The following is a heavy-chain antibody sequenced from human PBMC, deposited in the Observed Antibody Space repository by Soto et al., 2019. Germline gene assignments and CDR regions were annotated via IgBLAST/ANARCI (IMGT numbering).Heavy chain of an antibody. V-gene: IGHV3-73*01. D-gene: IGHD2-2*01. CDR1: GGTGVSRH. J-gene: IGHJ6*02. CDR2: IRSKANSYAT. CDR3: TRHVGYCISTSCYGPPHYYYSGMDV. Sequence: RPLRLPWTAAGGTGVSRHRSRVRQASGKGLEWVGRIRSKANSYATAYAASVKGRFTISRDDSKNTAYLQMNSLKTEDTAVYYCTRHVGYCISTSCYGPPHYYYSGMDVWAQATTVTVSS.